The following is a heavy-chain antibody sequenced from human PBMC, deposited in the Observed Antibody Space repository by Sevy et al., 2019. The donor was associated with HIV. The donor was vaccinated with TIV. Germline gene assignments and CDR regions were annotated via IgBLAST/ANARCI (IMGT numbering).Heavy chain of an antibody. Sequence: GGSLRLPCAASGFTFSGSTIHWVRQASGIGLEWIGRIRSKANSYATAYTASVIGRFTISRDESMNTAYLQMYNLKTEDTAVYYCARTFYYYYMDVWGKRATVTVSS. CDR1: GFTFSGST. CDR2: IRSKANSYAT. J-gene: IGHJ6*03. D-gene: IGHD3-16*01. CDR3: ARTFYYYYMDV. V-gene: IGHV3-73*01.